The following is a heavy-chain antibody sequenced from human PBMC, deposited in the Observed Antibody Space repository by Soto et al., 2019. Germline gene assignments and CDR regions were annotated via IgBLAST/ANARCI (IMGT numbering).Heavy chain of an antibody. Sequence: TSETLSLTCAVSGYSISSGYQWGWIRQPPGKGLEWIGNIFHSGTTSYNPSLKSRVTVSVDTSKNQISLNLTSVTAADTAIYYCARDFFGNHYFDFWGQGTLVTVSS. D-gene: IGHD3-10*01. CDR2: IFHSGTT. V-gene: IGHV4-38-2*02. CDR3: ARDFFGNHYFDF. CDR1: GYSISSGYQ. J-gene: IGHJ4*02.